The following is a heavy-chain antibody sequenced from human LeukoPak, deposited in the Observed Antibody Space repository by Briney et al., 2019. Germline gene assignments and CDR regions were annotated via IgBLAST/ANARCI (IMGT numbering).Heavy chain of an antibody. CDR2: INPNSGGT. Sequence: ASVKVSCKASGYTFTGYYMHWVRQAPGQGLEWMGWINPNSGGTNYAQKFQGRVTMTRDTSISTAYMDLSRLRSDDTAVYYCARDRYNWNPRLFDYWGQGTLVTVSS. CDR1: GYTFTGYY. CDR3: ARDRYNWNPRLFDY. V-gene: IGHV1-2*02. D-gene: IGHD1-20*01. J-gene: IGHJ4*02.